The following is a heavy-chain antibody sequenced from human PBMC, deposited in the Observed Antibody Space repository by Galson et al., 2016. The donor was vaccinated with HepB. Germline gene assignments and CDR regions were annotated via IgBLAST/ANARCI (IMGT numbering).Heavy chain of an antibody. D-gene: IGHD3-10*01. Sequence: SLRLSCAASGFTFGTYAMSWVRQAPGKGLEWVSIISGMTEITYYADSVKGRFTISRDNSKNTLYLQMNSLRAEDTALYYCTSRPGSETYLVFDYWGRGALVTVSS. CDR1: GFTFGTYA. J-gene: IGHJ4*02. V-gene: IGHV3-23*01. CDR2: ISGMTEIT. CDR3: TSRPGSETYLVFDY.